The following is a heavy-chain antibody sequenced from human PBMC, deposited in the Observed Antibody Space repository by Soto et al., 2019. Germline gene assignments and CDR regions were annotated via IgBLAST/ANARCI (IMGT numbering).Heavy chain of an antibody. V-gene: IGHV4-39*01. J-gene: IGHJ4*02. D-gene: IGHD3-10*01. CDR1: GASISRTGFH. Sequence: QLQLQESGPGLVKPSETLSLTCAVSGASISRTGFHWGWIRQPPGQGLEWIGSIYEGANTFYNSSLKSRVTISADTSKNHFSLNLRSVTAADTAVYYCARRGSGHTFDYWGQGTLVTVSS. CDR3: ARRGSGHTFDY. CDR2: IYEGANT.